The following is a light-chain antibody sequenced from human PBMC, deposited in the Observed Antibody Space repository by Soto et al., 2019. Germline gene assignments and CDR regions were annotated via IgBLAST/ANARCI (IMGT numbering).Light chain of an antibody. Sequence: QSALTQPASVSGSPGQSITISCTGTSSDIGGYNYVSWYQQHPGKAPKLMIYEVSNRPSGVSDRFSGSRSGNTASLTISGLQAEDESDYYCISYPSSRTWVFGGGTKLTVL. V-gene: IGLV2-14*01. CDR1: SSDIGGYNY. CDR2: EVS. J-gene: IGLJ3*02. CDR3: ISYPSSRTWV.